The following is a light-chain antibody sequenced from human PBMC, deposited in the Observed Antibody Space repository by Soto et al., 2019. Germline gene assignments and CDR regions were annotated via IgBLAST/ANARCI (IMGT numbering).Light chain of an antibody. Sequence: EIVLTQSPATLSLSPGERATLSCRASQSVSSYLAWYQQTPGQAPRLLIYDASNRATGIPARFSGSGSGTDFTLTISSLEPEDFAVYYCQQRSNWPGTFGGGTKVDIK. V-gene: IGKV3-11*01. CDR1: QSVSSY. CDR3: QQRSNWPGT. J-gene: IGKJ4*01. CDR2: DAS.